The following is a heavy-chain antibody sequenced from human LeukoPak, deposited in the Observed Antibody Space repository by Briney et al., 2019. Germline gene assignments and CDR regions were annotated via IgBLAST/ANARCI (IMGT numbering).Heavy chain of an antibody. CDR1: GFIFSSYS. CDR2: ITGGSSYI. J-gene: IGHJ3*02. D-gene: IGHD2-15*01. CDR3: ARGGHCSGGSCSEGASDI. Sequence: GGSLRLSCAASGFIFSSYSMSWVRQAPGKGLEWVSSITGGSSYIYYADSVKGRFTVSRDNAKHSLYLQMDSLRAEGTAVYYCARGGHCSGGSCSEGASDIWGQGTMVTVSS. V-gene: IGHV3-21*01.